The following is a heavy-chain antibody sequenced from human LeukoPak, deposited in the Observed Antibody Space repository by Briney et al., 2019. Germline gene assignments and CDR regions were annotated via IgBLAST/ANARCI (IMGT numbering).Heavy chain of an antibody. CDR2: IYYTGST. Sequence: SETLSLTCAVSGDSISSYHWSWIRQPPGKGLEWIGHIYYTGSTNYNPSLKSRVTISLDTSKNQFSLKLSSVTAADTAVYYCTRSLGVAIHGGMDVWGQGTTVTVSS. J-gene: IGHJ6*02. V-gene: IGHV4-59*01. CDR3: TRSLGVAIHGGMDV. D-gene: IGHD3-3*01. CDR1: GDSISSYH.